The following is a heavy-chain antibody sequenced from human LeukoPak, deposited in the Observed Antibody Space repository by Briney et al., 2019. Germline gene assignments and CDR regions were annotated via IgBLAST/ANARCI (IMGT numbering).Heavy chain of an antibody. CDR1: GYTFTSYG. V-gene: IGHV1-18*01. CDR3: ARATLSDYYFNY. J-gene: IGHJ4*02. CDR2: ISAYNGNT. Sequence: ASVKVSCKASGYTFTSYGISWVRQAPGQGLEWTGWISAYNGNTNYAQKLQGRVTMTTDTSTSTAYMELSSLRSEDTAVYFCARATLSDYYFNYWGQGTLVTVSS.